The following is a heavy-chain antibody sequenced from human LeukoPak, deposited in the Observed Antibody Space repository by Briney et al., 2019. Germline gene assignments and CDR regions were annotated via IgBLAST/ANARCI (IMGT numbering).Heavy chain of an antibody. D-gene: IGHD3-16*01. J-gene: IGHJ4*02. CDR3: AKVGAYSFGFDF. CDR2: IYAGGFT. Sequence: GGSLRLSCAASGFTVSSSSMSWVRQAPGKGLEWVSVIYAGGFTNYADSVKGRFIISRDNSKSTLSLQISSLRAEDTAVYFCAKVGAYSFGFDFWGRGTLVTVSS. V-gene: IGHV3-53*01. CDR1: GFTVSSSS.